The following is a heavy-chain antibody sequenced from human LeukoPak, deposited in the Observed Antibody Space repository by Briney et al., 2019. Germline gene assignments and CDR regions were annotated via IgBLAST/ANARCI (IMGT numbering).Heavy chain of an antibody. CDR1: GFTFSSYE. D-gene: IGHD3-10*01. Sequence: AGGSLRLSCAASGFTFSSYEMNWVRQAPGKGLEWVSYISSSGSTIYYAGSVKGRFTISRDNAKNSLYLQMNSLRAEDTAVYYCARMGMVRGALYYWGQGTLVTVSS. V-gene: IGHV3-48*03. CDR2: ISSSGSTI. CDR3: ARMGMVRGALYY. J-gene: IGHJ4*02.